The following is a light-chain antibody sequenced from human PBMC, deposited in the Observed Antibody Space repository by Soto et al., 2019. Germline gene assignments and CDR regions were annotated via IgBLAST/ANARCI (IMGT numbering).Light chain of an antibody. CDR3: QQYSNSPIT. CDR1: QSVSYW. Sequence: EIPVTQSAATLSASAWERVTFTCRASQSVSYWLAWYQQNPGQAPRLLIYAASSRATGSPERFSGSGSGTDFTLTISRLEPEDLAVYYCQQYSNSPITFGQGTRLEI. V-gene: IGKV3-20*01. J-gene: IGKJ5*01. CDR2: AAS.